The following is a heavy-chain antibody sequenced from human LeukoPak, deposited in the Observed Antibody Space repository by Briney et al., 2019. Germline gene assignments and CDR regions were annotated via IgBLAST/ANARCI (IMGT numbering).Heavy chain of an antibody. CDR3: ARANIAARRGGYYFDY. V-gene: IGHV1-69*13. CDR1: GGTFSSYA. CDR2: IIPIFGTA. Sequence: GASVKVSCKASGGTFSSYAISWVRQAPGQGLEWMGGIIPIFGTANYAQKFQGRVTITADESTSTAYMELSSLRSEDTAVYYCARANIAARRGGYYFDYWGQGTLVTVSS. D-gene: IGHD6-6*01. J-gene: IGHJ4*02.